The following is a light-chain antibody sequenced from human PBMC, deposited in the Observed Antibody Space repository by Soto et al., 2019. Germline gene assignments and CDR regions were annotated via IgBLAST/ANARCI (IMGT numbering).Light chain of an antibody. Sequence: QSALTQPASVSGSPGQSITISCTGTSSDIGGLYNYVCWYQQHPGKAPKLLIYDVNDRPSGVSDRFSGSKSGNTASLTISGLQAEDEAVYFCSAYSSGATHVVFGGGTKLTVL. V-gene: IGLV2-14*01. J-gene: IGLJ2*01. CDR3: SAYSSGATHVV. CDR2: DVN. CDR1: SSDIGGLYNY.